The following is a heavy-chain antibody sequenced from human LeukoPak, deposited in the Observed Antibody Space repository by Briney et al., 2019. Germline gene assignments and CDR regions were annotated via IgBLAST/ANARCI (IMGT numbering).Heavy chain of an antibody. CDR3: ARGRRGYYYDSSGDAFDI. CDR2: ISAYNGNT. V-gene: IGHV1-18*01. Sequence: GASVKVSCKASGYTFTSYGISWARQAPGQGLEWMGWISAYNGNTNYAQKLQGRVTMTTDTSTSTAYMELRSLRSDDTAVYYCARGRRGYYYDSSGDAFDIWGQGTMVTVSS. J-gene: IGHJ3*02. CDR1: GYTFTSYG. D-gene: IGHD3-22*01.